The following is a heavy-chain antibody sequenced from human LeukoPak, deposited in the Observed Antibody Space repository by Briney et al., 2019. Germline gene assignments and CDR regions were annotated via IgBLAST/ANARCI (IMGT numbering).Heavy chain of an antibody. J-gene: IGHJ4*02. Sequence: ASVKVSCKASGYTFTNYGISWVRQAPGQGLEWMGWISVYNGNTNYAENLQGRVTVTTDTSTNTAYMELRSLRSDDTAVYYCARDLRSGSFPPPFDYWGQGSLVTVSS. CDR2: ISVYNGNT. D-gene: IGHD5-12*01. CDR3: ARDLRSGSFPPPFDY. V-gene: IGHV1-18*04. CDR1: GYTFTNYG.